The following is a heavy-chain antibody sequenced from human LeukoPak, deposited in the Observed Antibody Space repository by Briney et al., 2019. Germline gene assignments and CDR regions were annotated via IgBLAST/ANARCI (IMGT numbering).Heavy chain of an antibody. J-gene: IGHJ4*02. D-gene: IGHD3-10*01. CDR3: ARHPELYFFDY. CDR2: ISYSGST. CDR1: GSSLSSYY. Sequence: SETLFLTCTVSGSSLSSYYWGLVREPPGEGLEWIGYISYSGSTNYNPSLKSRVTISADTSKNQVSLTLSSVTAADTAVYYCARHPELYFFDYWGQGTLVTVSS. V-gene: IGHV4-59*08.